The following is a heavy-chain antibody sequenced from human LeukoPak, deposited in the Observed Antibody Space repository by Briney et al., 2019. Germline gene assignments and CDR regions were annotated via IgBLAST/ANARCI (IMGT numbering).Heavy chain of an antibody. CDR2: MKEDGGEI. D-gene: IGHD4-23*01. Sequence: GGSLRLSCAASGFTFRNYWMSWVRQAPGKGLEWVANMKEDGGEINYVDPVKGRFTISRDNAKNSLYLQMNSLRVDDTAVDYCARDRGYSTFDYWGQGTLVTVSS. CDR1: GFTFRNYW. V-gene: IGHV3-7*01. CDR3: ARDRGYSTFDY. J-gene: IGHJ4*02.